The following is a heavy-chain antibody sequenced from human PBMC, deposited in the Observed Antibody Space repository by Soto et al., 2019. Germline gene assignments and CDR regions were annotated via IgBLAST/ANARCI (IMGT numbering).Heavy chain of an antibody. CDR3: ARWTTQPLGDMYSFDP. Sequence: SETLSLTCTVSGDSISSYYSYWIRQPPGKGLEWIGYIYYNGSTNYNPSLKSRVTISVDTSKNQFSLKLSSVTAADTAVYYCARWTTQPLGDMYSFDPWGQGTLVTVSS. J-gene: IGHJ5*02. CDR1: GDSISSYY. D-gene: IGHD2-15*01. V-gene: IGHV4-59*01. CDR2: IYYNGST.